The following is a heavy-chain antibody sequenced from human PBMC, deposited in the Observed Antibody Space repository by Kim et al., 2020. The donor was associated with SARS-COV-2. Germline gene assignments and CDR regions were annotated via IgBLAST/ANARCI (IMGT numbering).Heavy chain of an antibody. Sequence: GGSLRLSCAASGFTFDDYAMHWVRQAPGKGLEWVSGISWNSGSIGYADSVKGRFTISRDNAKNSLYLQMNSLRAEDTALYYCAKDIVATIRYELGGAFDIWGQGTMVTVSS. CDR1: GFTFDDYA. CDR3: AKDIVATIRYELGGAFDI. J-gene: IGHJ3*02. V-gene: IGHV3-9*01. CDR2: ISWNSGSI. D-gene: IGHD5-12*01.